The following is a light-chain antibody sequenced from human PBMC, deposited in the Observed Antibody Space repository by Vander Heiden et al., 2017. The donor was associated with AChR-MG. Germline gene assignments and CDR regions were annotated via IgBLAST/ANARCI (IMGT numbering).Light chain of an antibody. J-gene: IGKJ2*01. CDR3: QQSGTS. Sequence: ETVLTQSPATLSLSPGARATLSCRASQSLSNSYLAWYQQKPGKAPRLLIYGASNRATGIPDRFSGSGSGTDFTLSIRRLEPEDFAVYYCQQSGTSFGQGTKLEIK. CDR2: GAS. V-gene: IGKV3-20*01. CDR1: QSLSNSY.